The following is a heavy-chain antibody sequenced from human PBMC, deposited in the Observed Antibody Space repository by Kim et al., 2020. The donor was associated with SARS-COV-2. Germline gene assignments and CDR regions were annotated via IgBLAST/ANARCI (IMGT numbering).Heavy chain of an antibody. V-gene: IGHV3-48*04. J-gene: IGHJ3*02. CDR3: ARDRDTAMATAFDI. CDR2: ISSSSSTI. D-gene: IGHD5-18*01. Sequence: VGSLRLSCAASGFTFSSYSMNWVRQAPGKGREWVSYISSSSSTIYYADSVKGRFTISRDNAKNSLYLQTNSLRAEDTAVYYCARDRDTAMATAFDIWGQGTMVTVSS. CDR1: GFTFSSYS.